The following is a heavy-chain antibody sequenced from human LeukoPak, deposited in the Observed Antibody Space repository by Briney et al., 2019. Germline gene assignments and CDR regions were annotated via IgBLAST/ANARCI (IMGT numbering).Heavy chain of an antibody. CDR2: IYHSGST. V-gene: IGHV4-38-2*02. CDR3: ARDYKGVLLTY. Sequence: SETLSLTCAVSGYSISSGYYWGWIRQPPGKGLEWIGSIYHSGSTYYNPSLKSRVTISVDTSKNQFSLKLSSVTAADTAVYYCARDYKGVLLTYWGQGTLVTVSS. J-gene: IGHJ4*02. CDR1: GYSISSGYY. D-gene: IGHD2/OR15-2a*01.